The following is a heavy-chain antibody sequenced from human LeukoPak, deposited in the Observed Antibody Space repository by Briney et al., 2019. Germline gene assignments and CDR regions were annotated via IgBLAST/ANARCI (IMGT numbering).Heavy chain of an antibody. CDR2: IYYSGST. J-gene: IGHJ4*02. CDR1: GGSISSGGYY. V-gene: IGHV4-31*03. D-gene: IGHD6-13*01. Sequence: SQTLSLTCTVSGGSISSGGYYWSWIRQHPGKGLEWIGYIYYSGSTYYNPSLKSRVTISADTSKNQFSLKLSSVTAADTAVYFCARARSSAGNFDFWGQGTLVTVSS. CDR3: ARARSSAGNFDF.